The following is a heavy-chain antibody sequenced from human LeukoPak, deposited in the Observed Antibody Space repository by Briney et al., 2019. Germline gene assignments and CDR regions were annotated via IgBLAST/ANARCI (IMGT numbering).Heavy chain of an antibody. CDR3: ARGPALYYDILTGSTYNYFDP. D-gene: IGHD3-9*01. V-gene: IGHV1-2*02. CDR1: GYTXIGYY. CDR2: INPKTGST. Sequence: ASVKVSCKASGYTXIGYYMNWVRQAPAHGPEWMGWINPKTGSTKYAQKFHGRLTMTRDTSISTAYVELGRIRSDVTAVYYCARGPALYYDILTGSTYNYFDPWGQGTLVTVSS. J-gene: IGHJ5*02.